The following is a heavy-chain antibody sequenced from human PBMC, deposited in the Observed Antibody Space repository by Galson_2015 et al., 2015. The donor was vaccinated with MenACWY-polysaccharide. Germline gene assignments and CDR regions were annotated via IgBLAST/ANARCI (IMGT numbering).Heavy chain of an antibody. V-gene: IGHV3-11*01. Sequence: SLRLSCAASGFASSSDAMSWVRQAPGKGLEWVSAISAHGYTIYYADSVKGRFTISRNNAKNSVYLQMNSLRAGDTAVYYCGRANNCLDVWGQGTTVTVSS. CDR2: ISAHGYTI. D-gene: IGHD1-1*01. CDR1: GFASSSDA. CDR3: GRANNCLDV. J-gene: IGHJ6*02.